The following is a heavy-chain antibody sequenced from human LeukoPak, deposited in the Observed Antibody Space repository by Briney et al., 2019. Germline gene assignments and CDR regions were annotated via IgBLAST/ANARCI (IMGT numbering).Heavy chain of an antibody. CDR2: INPNSGGT. V-gene: IGHV1-2*02. Sequence: ASVKVSCKASGYTFTGYYMHWVRQAPRQGLEWMGWINPNSGGTNYAQKFQGRVTMTRDTSISTAYMELSRLRSDDTAVYYCARDRSDFWSGYYYRLDYWGQGTLVTVSS. J-gene: IGHJ4*02. CDR3: ARDRSDFWSGYYYRLDY. D-gene: IGHD3-3*01. CDR1: GYTFTGYY.